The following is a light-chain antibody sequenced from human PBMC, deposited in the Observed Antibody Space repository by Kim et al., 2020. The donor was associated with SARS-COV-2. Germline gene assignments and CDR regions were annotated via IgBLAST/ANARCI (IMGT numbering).Light chain of an antibody. CDR3: QQYNSYSRT. CDR1: QSISIW. CDR2: DAS. Sequence: DIQMTQSPSSLSTSVGDRVTITCRASQSISIWLAWYQQKPEKAPNLLIYDASILECGVPSRFSGSGSGTEFTLTISSLQPDDFATYYCQQYNSYSRTFGQGTKVDIK. J-gene: IGKJ1*01. V-gene: IGKV1-5*01.